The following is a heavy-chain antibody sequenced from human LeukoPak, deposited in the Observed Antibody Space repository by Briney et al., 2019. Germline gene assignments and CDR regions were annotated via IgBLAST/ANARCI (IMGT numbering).Heavy chain of an antibody. V-gene: IGHV1-46*01. Sequence: ASVKVSCTASGYTFTSYYMHWVRQAPGQGLEWMGIINPNAGTTSYAQKFQGRVTVTRDTSTSTVYMELSSLRSEDTAVYYCARDLSGGKLRYFDWLPPDYWGQGTLVTVSS. J-gene: IGHJ4*02. CDR1: GYTFTSYY. CDR2: INPNAGTT. CDR3: ARDLSGGKLRYFDWLPPDY. D-gene: IGHD3-9*01.